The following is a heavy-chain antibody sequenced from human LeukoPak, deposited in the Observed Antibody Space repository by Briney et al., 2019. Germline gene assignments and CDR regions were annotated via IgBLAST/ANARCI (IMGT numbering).Heavy chain of an antibody. CDR3: ANGPGYSSGWYGDYFDY. V-gene: IGHV3-48*01. CDR1: GFTFISYT. D-gene: IGHD6-19*01. CDR2: ISSSSSSI. J-gene: IGHJ4*02. Sequence: PGGCLRFSCAASGFTFISYTMNWVRQAPGTGLEWVSYISSSSSSIYYADSVKGRFTISRDNSKNTLYLQMNSLRAEDTAVYSCANGPGYSSGWYGDYFDYWGQGTLVTVSS.